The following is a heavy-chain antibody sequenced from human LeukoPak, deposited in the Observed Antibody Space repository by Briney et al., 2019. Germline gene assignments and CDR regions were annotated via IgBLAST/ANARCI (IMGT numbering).Heavy chain of an antibody. CDR3: ARDISGSYPAYYFDY. Sequence: GASVKVSCKASGYTFTGYYMHWVRQAPGQGIEWMGWINPNSGGTNYAQKFQGRVTMTRDTSISTAYMELSRLRSDDTAVYYCARDISGSYPAYYFDYWGQGTLVTVSS. J-gene: IGHJ4*02. CDR2: INPNSGGT. V-gene: IGHV1-2*02. CDR1: GYTFTGYY. D-gene: IGHD1-26*01.